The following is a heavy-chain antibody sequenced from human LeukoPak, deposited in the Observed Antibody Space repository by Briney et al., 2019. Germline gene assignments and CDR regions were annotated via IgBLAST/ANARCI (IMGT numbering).Heavy chain of an antibody. CDR2: ISGSGGTT. J-gene: IGHJ4*02. CDR1: GFTFSNYA. V-gene: IGHV3-23*01. D-gene: IGHD5-12*01. Sequence: GGSLRLSCAASGFTFSNYAMSWVRQAPGKGLEWVSAISGSGGTTYYADSVRGRFSISRDNSDNTLFLQMNSLRAEDTAVYYCANGWLRLNLDYWGQGTLVTVSS. CDR3: ANGWLRLNLDY.